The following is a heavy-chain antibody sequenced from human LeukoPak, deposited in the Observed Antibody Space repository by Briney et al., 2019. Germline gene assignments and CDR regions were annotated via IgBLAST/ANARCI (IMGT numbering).Heavy chain of an antibody. CDR3: ATLRRAYYTGNNWFDP. V-gene: IGHV1-24*01. J-gene: IGHJ5*02. CDR2: FDPEDGET. CDR1: GYTLTELS. Sequence: ASVKVSCKVSGYTLTELSMHWVRQAPGKGLEWMGGFDPEDGETIYAQKFQGRATMTEDTSTDTAYMELSSLRSEDTAVYYCATLRRAYYTGNNWFDPWGQGTLVTVSS. D-gene: IGHD3-3*01.